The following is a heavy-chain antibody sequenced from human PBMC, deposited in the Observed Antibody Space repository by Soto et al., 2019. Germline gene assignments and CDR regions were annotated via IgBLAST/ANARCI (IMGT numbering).Heavy chain of an antibody. V-gene: IGHV2-5*01. CDR3: ARRPPYTNYLDY. J-gene: IGHJ4*02. D-gene: IGHD4-4*01. CDR1: GFSLNTSGVG. Sequence: QITLKESGPALVKPTQTLTLTCTISGFSLNTSGVGVGWIRQPPGKALEWLALIYWSYEKRYSPSLKTRLTITKDTSKNQVVLTMTNMDPVDTATYYCARRPPYTNYLDYWGQGTLVTVSS. CDR2: IYWSYEK.